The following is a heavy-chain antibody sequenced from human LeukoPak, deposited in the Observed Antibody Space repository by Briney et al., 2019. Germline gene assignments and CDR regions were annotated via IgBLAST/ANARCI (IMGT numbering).Heavy chain of an antibody. Sequence: SETLSLTCTVSGGPITSNSHYWGWIRQPPGKGLEWIGSISYSGDTHYNPSLKSRVTLSVDTSKSQFSLNLSSLTAADTAVFYCARQPHYYDTSAYYPSHFDYWGRGTLVTVAS. J-gene: IGHJ4*02. D-gene: IGHD3-22*01. V-gene: IGHV4-39*01. CDR3: ARQPHYYDTSAYYPSHFDY. CDR2: ISYSGDT. CDR1: GGPITSNSHY.